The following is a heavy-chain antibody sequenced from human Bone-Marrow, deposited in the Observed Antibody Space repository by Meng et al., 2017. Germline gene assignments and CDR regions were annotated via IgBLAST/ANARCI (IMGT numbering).Heavy chain of an antibody. CDR1: GYTFTSYG. Sequence: ASVKVSCKASGYTFTSYGISWVRQAPGQGLEWMGWMNPNSGNTGYAQKFQGRVTITRNTSISTAYMELSSLRSEDTAVYYCARTFGASLDYWGQGTLVTVSS. V-gene: IGHV1-8*03. J-gene: IGHJ4*02. CDR2: MNPNSGNT. D-gene: IGHD3-10*01. CDR3: ARTFGASLDY.